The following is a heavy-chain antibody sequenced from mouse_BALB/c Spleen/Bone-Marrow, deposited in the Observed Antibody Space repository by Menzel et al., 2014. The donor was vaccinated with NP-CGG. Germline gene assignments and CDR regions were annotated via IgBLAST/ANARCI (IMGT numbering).Heavy chain of an antibody. J-gene: IGHJ3*01. V-gene: IGHV1S81*02. CDR1: GYSFTTYW. CDR2: INPSNGRT. Sequence: QVQLQQSGAELVKPGASVRLSCKASGYSFTTYWIHWVKQRPGQGLEWIGKINPSNGRTNYNEKFKSKATLTVDKSSSTAYMQLSSLTSEDSAVYYCARYDGPAWFAYWGQGTLVTVSA. CDR3: ARYDGPAWFAY. D-gene: IGHD2-3*01.